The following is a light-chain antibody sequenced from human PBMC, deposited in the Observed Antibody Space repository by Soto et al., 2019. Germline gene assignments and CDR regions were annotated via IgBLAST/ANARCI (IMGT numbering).Light chain of an antibody. V-gene: IGKV3-20*01. CDR1: QSVTATY. Sequence: EIVLTQSPGTLSLSPGERATLSCRASQSVTATYLARYQQKAGQAPRLLIYGASSRATGIPDMFSGSGSGADFTLTISRLEPEDFAVYYCQQYGGPQRTFGPGTKVDIK. CDR3: QQYGGPQRT. J-gene: IGKJ3*01. CDR2: GAS.